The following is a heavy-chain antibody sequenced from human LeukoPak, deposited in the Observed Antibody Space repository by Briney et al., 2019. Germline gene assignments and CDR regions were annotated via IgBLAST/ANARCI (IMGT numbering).Heavy chain of an antibody. CDR1: GFTFSDYY. V-gene: IGHV3-7*01. J-gene: IGHJ4*02. Sequence: GGSLRLSCAASGFTFSDYYMSWVRQAPGKGLEWVANIKQDGSEKYYVDSVKGRFTISRDNAKNSLYLQMNSLRAEDTAIYYCAREDDWNYEDYWGQGTLVTVSS. CDR3: AREDDWNYEDY. CDR2: IKQDGSEK. D-gene: IGHD1-7*01.